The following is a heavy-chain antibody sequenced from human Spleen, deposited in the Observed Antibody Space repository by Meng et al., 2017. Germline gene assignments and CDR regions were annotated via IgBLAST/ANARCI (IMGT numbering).Heavy chain of an antibody. CDR3: ARDYCGRCYSDY. D-gene: IGHD2-21*01. J-gene: IGHJ4*02. V-gene: IGHV3-7*01. CDR2: IKQDGSEK. Sequence: GESLKISCAASGFSFSTYWMSWVRQAPGKGLEWVAHIKQDGSEKYYEDSVKGRFTISRDNAKNSLYLQMNSLRAEDTAVYYCARDYCGRCYSDYWGQGTLVTVSS. CDR1: GFSFSTYW.